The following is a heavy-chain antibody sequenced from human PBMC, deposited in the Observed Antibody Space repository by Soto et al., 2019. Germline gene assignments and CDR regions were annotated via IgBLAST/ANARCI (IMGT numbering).Heavy chain of an antibody. Sequence: PLEIRSLAYSFSGGSIRSGYYYWSWIRQPPGQGLEWIGNIYYSGNTYYNPSLKSRLIISIDTSKNQFSLHVGSVTDEDTAVYYCGSASLYVMEGWGEGTPV. J-gene: IGHJ6*02. CDR2: IYYSGNT. CDR3: GSASLYVMEG. V-gene: IGHV4-30-4*01. D-gene: IGHD3-16*01. CDR1: GGSIRSGYYY.